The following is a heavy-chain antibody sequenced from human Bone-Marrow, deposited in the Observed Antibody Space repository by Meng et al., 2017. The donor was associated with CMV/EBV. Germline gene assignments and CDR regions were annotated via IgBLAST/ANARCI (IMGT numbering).Heavy chain of an antibody. Sequence: SGFIFPHFVMIWVRQAPGQGLEWVSAISGSGTGTYYADYVRGRFTISRDNSKNTLYLHMSNLRAEDTAMYHCAKVAWASSTWANWFDPWGRGTLVTVSS. CDR3: AKVAWASSTWANWFDP. CDR2: ISGSGTGT. J-gene: IGHJ5*02. CDR1: GFIFPHFV. V-gene: IGHV3-23*01. D-gene: IGHD2-2*01.